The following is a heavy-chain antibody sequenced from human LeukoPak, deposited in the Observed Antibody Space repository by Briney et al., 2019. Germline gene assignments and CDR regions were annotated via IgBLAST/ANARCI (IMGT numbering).Heavy chain of an antibody. D-gene: IGHD3-3*01. V-gene: IGHV3-33*01. CDR1: GFTFSSYG. CDR2: IWYDGSNK. J-gene: IGHJ4*02. CDR3: AREAYYDFWSGYFSS. Sequence: GGSLRLSCAASGFTFSSYGMHWVRQAPGKGLEWVAVIWYDGSNKYYADSVKGRFTISRDNSKNTLYLQMNSLRAEDTAVYYCAREAYYDFWSGYFSSWGQGTLVTVSS.